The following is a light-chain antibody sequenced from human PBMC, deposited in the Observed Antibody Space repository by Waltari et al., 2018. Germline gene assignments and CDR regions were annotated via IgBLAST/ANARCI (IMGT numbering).Light chain of an antibody. Sequence: QSALTQPASVSGSPGQSITISCTGSSRAVGNFNLFSWYQQHPGKAPKLIIYEDSKRPSGVSNRFSGSKSGNTASLTISGLQAEDEADYYCCSYVGDDTFVFGTGTKVTVL. CDR2: EDS. V-gene: IGLV2-23*01. CDR1: SRAVGNFNL. CDR3: CSYVGDDTFV. J-gene: IGLJ1*01.